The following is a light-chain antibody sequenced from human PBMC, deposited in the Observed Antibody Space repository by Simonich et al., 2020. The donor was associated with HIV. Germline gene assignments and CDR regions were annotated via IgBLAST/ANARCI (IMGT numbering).Light chain of an antibody. CDR1: KIGSKI. Sequence: SYVLTPPPSVSGAPGKTARLTCGVNKIGSKIVHWYQQKTGLAPVLVVNEGSDRPSGIPERFSGSKSGNTATLTISGTQAMDEADYYCQAWDSSVVFGGGTKLTVL. CDR3: QAWDSSVV. V-gene: IGLV3-21*01. CDR2: EGS. J-gene: IGLJ2*01.